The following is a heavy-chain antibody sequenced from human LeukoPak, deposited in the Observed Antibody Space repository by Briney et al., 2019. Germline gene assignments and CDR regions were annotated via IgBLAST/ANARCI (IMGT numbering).Heavy chain of an antibody. V-gene: IGHV1-8*03. D-gene: IGHD1-14*01. Sequence: ASVKVSCKASGYTFTSYDINWVRQATGQGLEWMGWMNPNSGNTGYAQKFQGRVTITRNTSISTAYMELSRLRSDDTAVYYCARGTLNIPGEHGAFDYWGQGTLVTVSS. CDR2: MNPNSGNT. J-gene: IGHJ4*02. CDR1: GYTFTSYD. CDR3: ARGTLNIPGEHGAFDY.